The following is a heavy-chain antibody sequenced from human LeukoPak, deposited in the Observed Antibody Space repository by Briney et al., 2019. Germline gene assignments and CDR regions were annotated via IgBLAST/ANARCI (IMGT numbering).Heavy chain of an antibody. D-gene: IGHD7-27*01. Sequence: AGSLRLSCAASGFTFSSYGMHWVRQAPGKGLEWVAFIRNDGSNKYYADSVKGRFTISRDNSKNTLYLQMNSLRAEDTAVYYCAKLPPPNWLDYWGQGTLVTVSS. V-gene: IGHV3-30*02. J-gene: IGHJ4*02. CDR1: GFTFSSYG. CDR2: IRNDGSNK. CDR3: AKLPPPNWLDY.